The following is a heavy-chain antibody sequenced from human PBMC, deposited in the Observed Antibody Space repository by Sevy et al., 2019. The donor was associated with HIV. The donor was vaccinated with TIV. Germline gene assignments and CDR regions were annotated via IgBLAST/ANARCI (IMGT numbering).Heavy chain of an antibody. J-gene: IGHJ6*02. V-gene: IGHV1-8*01. CDR2: MKPNSGNT. CDR3: ARGPAEASSWYLYYYYGMDV. CDR1: GYTFTSYD. D-gene: IGHD6-13*01. Sequence: ASVKVSCKASGYTFTSYDINWVRQATGQGLEWMGWMKPNSGNTGYAQKFQGRVTMTRNTSISTAYMELSSLRSEDTAVYYCARGPAEASSWYLYYYYGMDVWGQGTTVTVSS.